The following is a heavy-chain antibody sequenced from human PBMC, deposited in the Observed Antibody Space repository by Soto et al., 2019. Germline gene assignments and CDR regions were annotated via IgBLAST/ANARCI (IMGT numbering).Heavy chain of an antibody. CDR1: GGSFIGYY. J-gene: IGHJ4*02. CDR3: ARGRLGYNEFDY. Sequence: TLSLTCAVYGGSFIGYYWSWIRHPPGKGLEWIGEINHSGSTNYNPSLKSRVTISVDTSKNQFSLKLSSVTAADTAVYYCARGRLGYNEFDYWGQGTLVTVSS. V-gene: IGHV4-34*01. CDR2: INHSGST. D-gene: IGHD5-12*01.